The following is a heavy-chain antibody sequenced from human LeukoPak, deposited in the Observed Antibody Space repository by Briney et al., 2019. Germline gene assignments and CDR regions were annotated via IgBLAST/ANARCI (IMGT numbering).Heavy chain of an antibody. Sequence: GASVKVSCKASGYTFTSYGISWVRQAPGQGLEWMGWISAYNGNTNYAQKFQGRVTITADESTSTAYMELSSLRSEDTAVYYCARGDSSSWYFYDWGQGTLVTVSS. CDR3: ARGDSSSWYFYD. CDR1: GYTFTSYG. J-gene: IGHJ4*02. V-gene: IGHV1-18*01. D-gene: IGHD6-13*01. CDR2: ISAYNGNT.